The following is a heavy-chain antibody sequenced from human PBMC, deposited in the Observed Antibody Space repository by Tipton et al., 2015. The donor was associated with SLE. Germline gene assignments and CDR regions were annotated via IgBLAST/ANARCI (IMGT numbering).Heavy chain of an antibody. Sequence: GSLRLSCAASGFTFSSYAMSWVRQAPGKGLEWVSVIYSGGSSTYYTDSVKGRFTISRDNAKNSVYLQMNSLRAEDTAVYYCAREEAVVYNWFDSWGQGTLVTVSS. CDR2: IYSGGSST. CDR3: AREEAVVYNWFDS. CDR1: GFTFSSYA. J-gene: IGHJ5*01. V-gene: IGHV3-23*03. D-gene: IGHD3-22*01.